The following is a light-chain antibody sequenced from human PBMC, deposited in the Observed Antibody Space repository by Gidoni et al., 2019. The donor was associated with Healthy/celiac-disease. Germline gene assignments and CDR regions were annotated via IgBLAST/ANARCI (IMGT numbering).Light chain of an antibody. V-gene: IGLV3-1*01. CDR1: KLGDKY. CDR2: QDS. CDR3: QAWDSSTARYV. J-gene: IGLJ1*01. Sequence: SYELTQPPSVSVSPGQTASITCPGAKLGDKYACWYQQKPGQSPVLVIYQDSKRPSGIPERFSGSNSGNTATLTISGTQAMDEADYYCQAWDSSTARYVFGTGTKVTVL.